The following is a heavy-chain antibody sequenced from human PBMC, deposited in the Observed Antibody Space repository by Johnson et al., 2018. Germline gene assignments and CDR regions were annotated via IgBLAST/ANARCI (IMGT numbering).Heavy chain of an antibody. V-gene: IGHV3-30-3*01. CDR3: ARDPYFDTGYYYYYMDV. Sequence: QVQLVQSGGGVVQPGRSLRLCCAASRFTFSSYAMHWVRQAPGKGLEWVAVISYDGSNKYYADSVKGRFTISRDNSNNTLYLQMNSLRAEDTAVYYCARDPYFDTGYYYYYMDVWGKGTTVTVSS. CDR1: RFTFSSYA. D-gene: IGHD3-9*01. CDR2: ISYDGSNK. J-gene: IGHJ6*03.